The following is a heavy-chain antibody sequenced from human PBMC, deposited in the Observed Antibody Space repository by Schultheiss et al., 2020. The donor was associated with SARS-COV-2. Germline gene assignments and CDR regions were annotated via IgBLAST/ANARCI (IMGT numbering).Heavy chain of an antibody. Sequence: GESLKISCAASGFTFSGSAMHWVRQASGKGLEWVGRIRSKANSYATAYAASVKGRFTISRDNSKNTLYLQMNSLRAEDTAVYYCARGLKGDIVVVVAATDPFFDYWGQGTLVTVSS. D-gene: IGHD2-15*01. J-gene: IGHJ4*02. V-gene: IGHV3-73*01. CDR1: GFTFSGSA. CDR3: ARGLKGDIVVVVAATDPFFDY. CDR2: IRSKANSYAT.